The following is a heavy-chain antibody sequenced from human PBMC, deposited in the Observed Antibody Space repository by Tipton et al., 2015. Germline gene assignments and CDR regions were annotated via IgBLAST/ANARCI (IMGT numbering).Heavy chain of an antibody. CDR3: ARASIIQGYYHDSSRYYLFNS. V-gene: IGHV4-59*01. Sequence: TLSLTCTVSGVSISSYYWTWIRQPPGKGLQWVGYIYYSGSTNYNPSLRSRVAMSMDTSKNQFSLKLSSVIAADTAVYYCARASIIQGYYHDSSRYYLFNSWGQGTLVTVSS. CDR1: GVSISSYY. CDR2: IYYSGST. J-gene: IGHJ1*01. D-gene: IGHD3-22*01.